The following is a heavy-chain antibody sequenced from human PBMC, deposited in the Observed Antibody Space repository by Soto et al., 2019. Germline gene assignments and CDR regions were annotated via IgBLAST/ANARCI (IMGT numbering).Heavy chain of an antibody. D-gene: IGHD2-2*01. J-gene: IGHJ5*02. V-gene: IGHV4-31*03. Sequence: QVQLQESGPGLVKPSQTLSLTCTVSGGSISSGDYYWTWIRQHPGKGLEWIGYIDDSGSTYYTPSLKSRVTISVDTSKNQFSLRLSSVTAADTAVYFCARDRCTTTSCYSWFDPWGQGTLVTVS. CDR1: GGSISSGDYY. CDR2: IDDSGST. CDR3: ARDRCTTTSCYSWFDP.